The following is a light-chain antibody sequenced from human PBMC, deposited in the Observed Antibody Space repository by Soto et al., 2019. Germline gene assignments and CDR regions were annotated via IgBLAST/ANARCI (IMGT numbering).Light chain of an antibody. J-gene: IGKJ5*01. CDR2: GAF. Sequence: EIVLTQSPATLSLSPGERATLSCRASPSVTNFLAWYQQKPGQAPRLLIYGAFNRATGIPDRFSGSGSGTDFTLTVGRLEPEDFAVYFCQRYGTSPVTFGQGTRLEIK. V-gene: IGKV3-20*01. CDR1: PSVTNF. CDR3: QRYGTSPVT.